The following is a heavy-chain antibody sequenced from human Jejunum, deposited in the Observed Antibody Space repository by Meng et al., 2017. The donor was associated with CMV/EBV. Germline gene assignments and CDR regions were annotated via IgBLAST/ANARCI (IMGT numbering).Heavy chain of an antibody. D-gene: IGHD3-16*01. CDR3: AREGLVGDLRYFDL. Sequence: QVQLVQSGAAAKKPGASVKVSCKASAYTFAGYYMHWVRQAPGQGLEWMGRINPNSGGANYAQKFQGRVTMTRDTSISTAYMELSRLRSDDTAVYYCAREGLVGDLRYFDLWGRGTLVTVSS. CDR2: INPNSGGA. CDR1: AYTFAGYY. V-gene: IGHV1-2*06. J-gene: IGHJ2*01.